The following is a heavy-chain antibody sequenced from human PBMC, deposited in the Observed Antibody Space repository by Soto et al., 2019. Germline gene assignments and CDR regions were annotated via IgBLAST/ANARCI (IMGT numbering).Heavy chain of an antibody. Sequence: SETLSLTCTVSGGSISSSSYYWGGIRQPPGKGLEWIGSICDSGITYYNPSRKSRVTISVYTSKNQFSLKLSSVTAADTAVYYCARRWGFWSGYPPHYYYYGMDVWGQGTTDTVSS. CDR2: ICDSGIT. CDR3: ARRWGFWSGYPPHYYYYGMDV. CDR1: GGSISSSSYY. J-gene: IGHJ6*02. D-gene: IGHD3-3*01. V-gene: IGHV4-39*01.